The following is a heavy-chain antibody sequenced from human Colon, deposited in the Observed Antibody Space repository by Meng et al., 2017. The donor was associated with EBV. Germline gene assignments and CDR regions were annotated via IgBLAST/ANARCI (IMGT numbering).Heavy chain of an antibody. J-gene: IGHJ4*02. V-gene: IGHV4-31*03. CDR2: IYYSGST. Sequence: QVQLREPGPGPVKPSQTLPLPCTVSGGSVSSDGYYWTWIRQHPGKGLEWFGHIYYSGSTFYNPSLKRRVIISIDTSKNQFSLNLRSVTAADTAVYYCARVSSGWDYFDYWGQGTLVTVSS. D-gene: IGHD6-19*01. CDR3: ARVSSGWDYFDY. CDR1: GGSVSSDGYY.